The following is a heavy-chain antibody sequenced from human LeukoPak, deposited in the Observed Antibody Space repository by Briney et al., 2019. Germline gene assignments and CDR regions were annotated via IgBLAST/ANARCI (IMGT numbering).Heavy chain of an antibody. CDR2: ISDDGSTN. Sequence: PGGSLRLSCAASGFTFSSNGMHWGRQAPGKGLEWVAVISDDGSTNYYADSVKGRFTISRDNSKNTLYLDTNSLRAEDTAVYYCAKEGAAGGKMQYCFDYWGQGTLLTVSS. D-gene: IGHD6-13*01. V-gene: IGHV3-30*18. CDR1: GFTFSSNG. J-gene: IGHJ4*02. CDR3: AKEGAAGGKMQYCFDY.